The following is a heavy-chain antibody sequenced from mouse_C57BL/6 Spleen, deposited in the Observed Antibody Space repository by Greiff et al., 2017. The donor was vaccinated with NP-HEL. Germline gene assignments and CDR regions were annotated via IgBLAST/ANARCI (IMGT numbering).Heavy chain of an antibody. Sequence: VQLQQSGAELVKPGASVKLSCTASGFNIKDYYMHWVKQRTEQGLEWIGRIDPEDGATKYAPKFQGKATIAADTSSNTAYLQLSSLTSEDTAVYYFARRIYYGPFDYWGQGTTLTVSS. CDR2: IDPEDGAT. D-gene: IGHD2-1*01. CDR1: GFNIKDYY. J-gene: IGHJ2*01. V-gene: IGHV14-2*01. CDR3: ARRIYYGPFDY.